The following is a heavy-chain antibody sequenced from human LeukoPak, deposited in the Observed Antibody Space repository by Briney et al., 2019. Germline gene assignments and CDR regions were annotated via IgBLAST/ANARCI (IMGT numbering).Heavy chain of an antibody. CDR1: GYSISSGYF. J-gene: IGHJ5*02. D-gene: IGHD6-13*01. V-gene: IGHV4-38-2*02. CDR3: ARAYSSSWYFNWFDP. CDR2: IYNSGST. Sequence: PSETLSLTCTVSGYSISSGYFWGWIRQPPGKGLEWIGTIYNSGSTYNNASLESRVTISVDTSKNQFSLKLSSVTAADTAVYYCARAYSSSWYFNWFDPWGQGTLVTVSS.